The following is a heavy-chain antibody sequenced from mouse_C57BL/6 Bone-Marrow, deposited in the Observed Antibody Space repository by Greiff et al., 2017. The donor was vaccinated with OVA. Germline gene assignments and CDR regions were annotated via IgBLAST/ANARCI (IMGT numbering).Heavy chain of an antibody. V-gene: IGHV1-69*01. Sequence: QVQLQQPGAELVMPGASVKLSCKASGYTFTSYWMHWVKQRPGQGLEWIGEIDPSDSYTNYNQKFKGKSTLTVDKSSSTAYMQLSSLTSEDSAVYYCARSDYDGYWGQGTTLTVSS. J-gene: IGHJ2*01. CDR3: ARSDYDGY. CDR2: IDPSDSYT. D-gene: IGHD2-4*01. CDR1: GYTFTSYW.